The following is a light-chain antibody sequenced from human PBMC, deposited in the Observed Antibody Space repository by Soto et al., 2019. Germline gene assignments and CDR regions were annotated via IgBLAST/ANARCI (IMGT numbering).Light chain of an antibody. CDR2: GAS. CDR3: HQYGGSPRT. CDR1: QSINSF. V-gene: IGKV3-20*01. J-gene: IGKJ1*01. Sequence: EIVLTQSPGTLSLSPGEGATLSCRASQSINSFLAWYQQRRGQAPRLLIHGASNRATGIPDRFSGSGSGTYFTLTISRVEPEDFAVYFCHQYGGSPRTLRQGTKVDIK.